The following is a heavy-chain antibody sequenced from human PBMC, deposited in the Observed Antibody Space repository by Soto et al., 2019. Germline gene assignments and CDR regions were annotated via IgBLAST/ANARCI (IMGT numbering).Heavy chain of an antibody. V-gene: IGHV3-33*03. CDR2: IWHDGSNK. J-gene: IGHJ6*02. CDR1: GFTFSSYG. Sequence: HVQLVESGGGVVQPGRSLRLSCAATGFTFSSYGMHWVRQAPGKGLEWVATIWHDGSNKYYEDSGKGRFTISRDNSKNTLYLQMNSLRAEDTAVYHCAVNILTGYYRETMDVWGQGTTVTVSS. D-gene: IGHD3-9*01. CDR3: AVNILTGYYRETMDV.